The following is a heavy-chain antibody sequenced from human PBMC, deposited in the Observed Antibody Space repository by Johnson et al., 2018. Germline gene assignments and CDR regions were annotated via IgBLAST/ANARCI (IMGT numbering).Heavy chain of an antibody. V-gene: IGHV4-59*01. CDR2: IYYSGST. CDR1: GASIDSTQ. J-gene: IGHJ4*02. CDR3: ARAPSNIWYRLDS. D-gene: IGHD6-13*01. Sequence: QVQLVQSGPGLVKPSETLSLTCRVSGASIDSTQWSWIRQPPGKGLEWIGYIYYSGSTNYNPSLKSRVTISVDTSKNQFSLKLTSVTAADMAVYYGARAPSNIWYRLDSWGQGTPVTVSS.